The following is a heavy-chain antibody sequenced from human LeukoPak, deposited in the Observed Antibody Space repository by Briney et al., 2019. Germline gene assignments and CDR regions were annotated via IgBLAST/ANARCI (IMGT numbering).Heavy chain of an antibody. CDR3: AKDMLPDYGDYARNFDY. Sequence: GRSLRLSCAASGFTFDDYAMHWVRQAPGKGLERVSGTSWNSGSIGYADSVKGRFTIARDHAKNSLYLQMNSLRAEDTALYYCAKDMLPDYGDYARNFDYWGQGTLVTVSS. J-gene: IGHJ4*02. CDR1: GFTFDDYA. V-gene: IGHV3-9*01. D-gene: IGHD4-17*01. CDR2: TSWNSGSI.